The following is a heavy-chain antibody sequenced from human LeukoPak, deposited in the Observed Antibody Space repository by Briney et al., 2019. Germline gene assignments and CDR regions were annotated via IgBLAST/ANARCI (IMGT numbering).Heavy chain of an antibody. CDR3: ARVNSYYYMDV. J-gene: IGHJ6*03. Sequence: SETLSLTCAVSGYSISSGYYWGWIRQPPGKGLEWIGSIYHSGSTYYNPSLKSRVTISVDTSKNQFSLKLNSVPAADTAVYSCARVNSYYYMDVWGKGTTVTVSS. CDR1: GYSISSGYY. CDR2: IYHSGST. V-gene: IGHV4-38-2*01.